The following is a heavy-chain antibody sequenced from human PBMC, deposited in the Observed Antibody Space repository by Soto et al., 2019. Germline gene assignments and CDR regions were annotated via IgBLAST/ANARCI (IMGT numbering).Heavy chain of an antibody. V-gene: IGHV1-2*02. CDR1: GYSFSDYY. CDR2: INPNSGGT. Sequence: QVQLVQSGAEVKNPGASVKVSCKASGYSFSDYYLHWVRQAPGQGLEWMGWINPNSGGTNYAQKFQGRVTMTRDTSISTTYMELSSLTSDETAMYYCARRSSGWSDYWGQGTLVTVSS. D-gene: IGHD6-19*01. J-gene: IGHJ4*02. CDR3: ARRSSGWSDY.